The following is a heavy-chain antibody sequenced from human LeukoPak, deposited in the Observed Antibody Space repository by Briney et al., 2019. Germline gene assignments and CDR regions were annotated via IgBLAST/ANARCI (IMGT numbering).Heavy chain of an antibody. CDR3: ARTPDYFDY. CDR2: IYYSGNT. CDR1: AFIFSGHW. J-gene: IGHJ4*02. V-gene: IGHV4-59*11. Sequence: GSLRLSCEGSAFIFSGHWMNWVRQTPGKGLEWIGYIYYSGNTNYNPSLKSRVTISVDTSKNQFSLKLSSVTAADTAVYYCARTPDYFDYWGQGTLVTVSS.